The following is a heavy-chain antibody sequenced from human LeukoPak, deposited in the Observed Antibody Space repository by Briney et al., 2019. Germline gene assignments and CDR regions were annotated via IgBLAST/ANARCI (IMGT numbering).Heavy chain of an antibody. CDR1: GFTFSSCW. D-gene: IGHD3-3*01. CDR2: INSDGSST. CDR3: ASVVGGYYPPVEGFDM. J-gene: IGHJ3*02. V-gene: IGHV3-74*01. Sequence: GGSLRLSCAASGFTFSSCWMHWVRQAPGKGLVWVSRINSDGSSTSYADSVKGRFTISRDNAKNTLYLQMSSLRAEDTAVYYCASVVGGYYPPVEGFDMWGQGTMVTVSS.